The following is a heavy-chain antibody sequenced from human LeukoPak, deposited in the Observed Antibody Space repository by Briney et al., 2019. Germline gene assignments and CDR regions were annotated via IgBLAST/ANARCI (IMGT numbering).Heavy chain of an antibody. CDR3: ARSRFLEWLLYGYYFDY. J-gene: IGHJ4*02. CDR1: GFTFSDHY. CDR2: IGDSGTTI. D-gene: IGHD3-3*01. V-gene: IGHV3-11*04. Sequence: PGGSLRLSCAASGFTFSDHYMNWVRQAPGKGLEWVSYIGDSGTTIYYADSVKGRFTISRDNAKNSLYLQMKSLRAEDTAVYYCARSRFLEWLLYGYYFDYWGQGTLVTVSS.